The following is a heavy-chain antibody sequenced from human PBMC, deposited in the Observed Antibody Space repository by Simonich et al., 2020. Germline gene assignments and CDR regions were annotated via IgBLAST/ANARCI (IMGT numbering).Heavy chain of an antibody. J-gene: IGHJ3*02. Sequence: QVQLVQSGAEVKKPGASVKVSCKASGYTFTGYYMHWVRQAPGQGLGWMGGINPNGGGTNYAQKFQGRFTMTRDTSISTAYMERSRLRSDDTAVYYCARDPVVPAAIRNAFDIWGQGTMVTVSS. D-gene: IGHD2-2*01. CDR1: GYTFTGYY. CDR3: ARDPVVPAAIRNAFDI. CDR2: INPNGGGT. V-gene: IGHV1-2*02.